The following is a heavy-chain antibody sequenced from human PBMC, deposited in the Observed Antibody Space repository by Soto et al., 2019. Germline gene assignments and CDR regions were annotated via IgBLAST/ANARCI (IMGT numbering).Heavy chain of an antibody. CDR1: GGTFSSYA. J-gene: IGHJ5*02. D-gene: IGHD3-22*01. Sequence: SVKVSCKASGGTFSSYAISWVRQAPGQGLEWMGGIIPIFGTGNYAQKFQGRVTITADKSTSTAYMELSSLRSEDTAVYYCACYYDSSGYPITYNWFGPWGQGTLVTVSS. CDR3: ACYYDSSGYPITYNWFGP. CDR2: IIPIFGTG. V-gene: IGHV1-69*06.